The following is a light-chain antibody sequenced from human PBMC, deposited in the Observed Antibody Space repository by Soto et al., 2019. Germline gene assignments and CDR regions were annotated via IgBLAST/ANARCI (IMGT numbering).Light chain of an antibody. J-gene: IGKJ5*01. CDR2: GAS. Sequence: DIVLTQSPGTLSLSPGERATLSCRASQSVSSDYLAWYQQKPGQAPRLLIYGASSRATGIPDRFSGSGSGTDFTLTISRLEPEDFAVYYCQQYVSSPPITFGQGTRLEIK. CDR1: QSVSSDY. V-gene: IGKV3-20*01. CDR3: QQYVSSPPIT.